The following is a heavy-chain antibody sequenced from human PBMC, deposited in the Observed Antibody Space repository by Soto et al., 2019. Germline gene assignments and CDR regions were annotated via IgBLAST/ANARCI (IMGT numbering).Heavy chain of an antibody. V-gene: IGHV1-8*01. Sequence: ASVKVSCKASGYTFTSYDINWVRPATGQGLEWMGWMNPNSGNTGYAQKLQGRVTMTRNTSISTAYMELSSLRSEDTAVYYYAMHDFWSGPSKVYGMDVWGQGTTVTVSS. CDR2: MNPNSGNT. D-gene: IGHD3-3*01. CDR1: GYTFTSYD. J-gene: IGHJ6*02. CDR3: AMHDFWSGPSKVYGMDV.